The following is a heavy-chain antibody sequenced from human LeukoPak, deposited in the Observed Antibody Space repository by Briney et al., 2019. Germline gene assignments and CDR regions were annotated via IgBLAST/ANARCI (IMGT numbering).Heavy chain of an antibody. J-gene: IGHJ4*02. V-gene: IGHV1-18*01. D-gene: IGHD2-2*02. Sequence: ASVKVSCKATGYTFTSYGISWVRQAPGQGREWMGWISAYNGNTNYAQKLQGRVTMTTDTSTSTAYMELRSLRSDDTAVYYCARLVVPAAIGDYWGQGTLVTVSS. CDR1: GYTFTSYG. CDR3: ARLVVPAAIGDY. CDR2: ISAYNGNT.